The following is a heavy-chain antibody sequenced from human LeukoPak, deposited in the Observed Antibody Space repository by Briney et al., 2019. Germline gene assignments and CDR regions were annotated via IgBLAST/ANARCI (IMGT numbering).Heavy chain of an antibody. Sequence: SETLSLTCTVSGASISSDYWNWIRQPPGKGLEWIGHVYHSGSTNYNPSLKSRVTISVDTSKNQFSLKLSSVTAADTAVYYCARAVEAITIFGVVTIFDYWGQGTLVTVSS. CDR3: ARAVEAITIFGVVTIFDY. CDR2: VYHSGST. V-gene: IGHV4-59*01. CDR1: GASISSDY. J-gene: IGHJ4*02. D-gene: IGHD3-3*01.